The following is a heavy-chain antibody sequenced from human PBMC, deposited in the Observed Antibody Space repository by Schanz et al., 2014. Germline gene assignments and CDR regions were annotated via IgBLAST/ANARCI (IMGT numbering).Heavy chain of an antibody. J-gene: IGHJ4*02. Sequence: QVQLVQSGAEMKKPGSSMKVSCTASGGTFSSYTISWIRQAPGQGLEWMGRIIPVLAIADYAQKFQGRVTMTADTSTSTAYMDLRSLRSDDTAVYYCARDQSPYTNSSDVRYFDYWGQGSLVTVSS. CDR1: GGTFSSYT. CDR2: IIPVLAIA. V-gene: IGHV1-69*09. D-gene: IGHD6-6*01. CDR3: ARDQSPYTNSSDVRYFDY.